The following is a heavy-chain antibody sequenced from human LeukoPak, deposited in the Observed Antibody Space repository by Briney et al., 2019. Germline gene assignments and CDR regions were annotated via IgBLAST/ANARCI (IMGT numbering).Heavy chain of an antibody. J-gene: IGHJ4*02. Sequence: GGSPRLSCAASGFTFSSYWMSWVRQAPGKGLEWVANIKQDGSEKYYVDSVKGRFTISRDNAKTSLYLQMNRLRAEDTAVYYCARHLSGVTGYTYGRGIDYWGQGTLVTVSS. D-gene: IGHD5-18*01. CDR1: GFTFSSYW. V-gene: IGHV3-7*01. CDR3: ARHLSGVTGYTYGRGIDY. CDR2: IKQDGSEK.